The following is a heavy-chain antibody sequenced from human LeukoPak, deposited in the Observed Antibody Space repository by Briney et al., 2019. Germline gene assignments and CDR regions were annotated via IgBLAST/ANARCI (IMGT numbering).Heavy chain of an antibody. CDR3: ARDRAPYYYDSSAYYFDY. J-gene: IGHJ4*02. V-gene: IGHV1-2*02. CDR2: INPNSGGT. D-gene: IGHD3-22*01. CDR1: GYTFTGYY. Sequence: ASVKVSCKASGYTFTGYYMHWVRQAPGQGLEWMGWINPNSGGTNYAQKFQGRVTMTRDTSICTAYMELSRLRSDDTAVYYCARDRAPYYYDSSAYYFDYWGQGTLVTVSS.